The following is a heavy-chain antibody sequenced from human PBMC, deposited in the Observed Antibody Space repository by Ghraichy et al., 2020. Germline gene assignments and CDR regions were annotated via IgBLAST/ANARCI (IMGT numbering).Heavy chain of an antibody. CDR3: ARELDYYDSSGYPIHAFDI. Sequence: ETLSLTCAASGFTVSSNYMSWVRQAPGKGLEWVSVIYSGGSTYYADSVKGRFTISRDNSKNTLYLQMNSLRAEDTAVYYCARELDYYDSSGYPIHAFDIWGQGTMVTVSS. D-gene: IGHD3-22*01. CDR2: IYSGGST. J-gene: IGHJ3*02. CDR1: GFTVSSNY. V-gene: IGHV3-53*01.